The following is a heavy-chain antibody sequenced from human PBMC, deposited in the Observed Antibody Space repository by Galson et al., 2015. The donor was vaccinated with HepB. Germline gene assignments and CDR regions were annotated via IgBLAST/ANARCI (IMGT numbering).Heavy chain of an antibody. D-gene: IGHD6-19*01. V-gene: IGHV3-23*01. CDR2: ISGSGGST. CDR3: AKCRIAVAGRDYFDY. J-gene: IGHJ4*02. CDR1: GFTFDDYG. Sequence: SLRLSCAASGFTFDDYGMSWVRQAPGKGLEWVSAISGSGGSTYYADSVKGRFTISRDNSKNTLYLQMNSLRAEDTAVYYCAKCRIAVAGRDYFDYWGQGTLVTVSS.